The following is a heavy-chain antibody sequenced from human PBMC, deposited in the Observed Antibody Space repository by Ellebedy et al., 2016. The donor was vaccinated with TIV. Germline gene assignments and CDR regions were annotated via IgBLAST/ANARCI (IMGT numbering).Heavy chain of an antibody. D-gene: IGHD3-22*01. J-gene: IGHJ4*02. CDR1: GFTFSSSW. V-gene: IGHV3-74*01. CDR3: ARSGDYSDFEY. Sequence: GESLKISCAASGFTFSSSWVHWVRQVPGKGLVWVARINGDGSNIGYADSVKGRFTISRDNAKNSLYLQMNSLRAEDTAVYYCARSGDYSDFEYWGQGTLVTVSS. CDR2: INGDGSNI.